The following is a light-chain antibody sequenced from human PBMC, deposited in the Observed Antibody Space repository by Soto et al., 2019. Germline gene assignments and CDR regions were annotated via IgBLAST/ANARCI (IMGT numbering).Light chain of an antibody. CDR3: QHYNSYSWT. V-gene: IGKV1-5*01. CDR2: DAS. J-gene: IGKJ1*01. Sequence: DIQMTQSPSTLSASVGDRVTITCRASQSITIWLAWNQQKPGKAPKLLIFDASSLESGVPSRFSGSGSGTEFTLTISSLQPDDFATYYCQHYNSYSWTFGQGTKVDIK. CDR1: QSITIW.